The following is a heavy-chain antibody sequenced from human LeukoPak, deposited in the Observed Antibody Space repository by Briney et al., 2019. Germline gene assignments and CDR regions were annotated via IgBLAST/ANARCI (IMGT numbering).Heavy chain of an antibody. V-gene: IGHV1-2*02. CDR1: GYTFTGYY. J-gene: IGHJ4*02. D-gene: IGHD3-9*01. CDR3: ARSPHILTGENFDF. CDR2: INPNSGGT. Sequence: RASVKVSCKASGYTFTGYYMHWVRQAPGQGLEWMGWINPNSGGTNYAQTFQDRVSMTRDTSISTAYMQLSRLRSDDTAVYYCARSPHILTGENFDFWGQGTLLTVSS.